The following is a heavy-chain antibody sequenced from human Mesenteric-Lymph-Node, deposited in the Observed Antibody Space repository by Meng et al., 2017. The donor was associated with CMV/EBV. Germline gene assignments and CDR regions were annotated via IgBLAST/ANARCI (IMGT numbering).Heavy chain of an antibody. J-gene: IGHJ4*02. CDR1: GFTFSNYA. D-gene: IGHD2-2*01. CDR3: AKDSGRGCSSTSCYPDY. V-gene: IGHV3-23*01. CDR2: ISGSGGSA. Sequence: GESLKISCAASGFTFSNYAMSWVRQAPGKGLEWVSAISGSGGSAYYADSVKGRFTISRDNSKNTLYLQMNSLRAEDTAVYYCAKDSGRGCSSTSCYPDYWGQGTLVTVSS.